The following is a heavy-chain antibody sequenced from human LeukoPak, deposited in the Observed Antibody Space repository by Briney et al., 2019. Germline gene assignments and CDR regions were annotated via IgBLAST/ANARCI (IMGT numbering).Heavy chain of an antibody. D-gene: IGHD3-22*01. CDR3: ARLHYSDSSGYLGALNF. Sequence: PGGSLRLSCAASGFTFSDYYMSWIRQAPGKGLEWISYISGSSSTIYYADSVKGRFTISRDNAKNSVHLQMNSLRDEDTAVYYCARLHYSDSSGYLGALNFWGQGTLVTVSS. J-gene: IGHJ4*02. CDR1: GFTFSDYY. CDR2: ISGSSSTI. V-gene: IGHV3-11*04.